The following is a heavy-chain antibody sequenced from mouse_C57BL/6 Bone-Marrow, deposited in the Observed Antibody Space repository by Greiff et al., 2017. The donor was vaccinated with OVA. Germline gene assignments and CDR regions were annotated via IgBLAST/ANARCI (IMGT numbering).Heavy chain of an antibody. CDR2: IHPNSGST. V-gene: IGHV1-64*01. CDR3: ARYDYVLYWYFDV. CDR1: GYTFTSYW. D-gene: IGHD2-4*01. J-gene: IGHJ1*03. Sequence: VKLQQPGAELVKPGASVKLSCKASGYTFTSYWMHWVKQRPGQGLEWIGMIHPNSGSTNYNEKFKSKATLTVDKSSSTAYMQLSSLTSEDSAVYYCARYDYVLYWYFDVWGTGTTVTVSS.